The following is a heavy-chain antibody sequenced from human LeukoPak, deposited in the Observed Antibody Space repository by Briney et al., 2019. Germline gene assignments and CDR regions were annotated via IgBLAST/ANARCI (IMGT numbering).Heavy chain of an antibody. CDR2: IYSGGST. Sequence: GGSLRLSCAASGFTVSSNYMSWVRQAPGKGLEWVSVIYSGGSTYYADSVKGRFTISRDNSKNTLHLQMNSLRAEDTAVYYCARDGSLRTFDIWGQGTMVTVSS. V-gene: IGHV3-66*01. J-gene: IGHJ3*02. CDR3: ARDGSLRTFDI. D-gene: IGHD2-8*01. CDR1: GFTVSSNY.